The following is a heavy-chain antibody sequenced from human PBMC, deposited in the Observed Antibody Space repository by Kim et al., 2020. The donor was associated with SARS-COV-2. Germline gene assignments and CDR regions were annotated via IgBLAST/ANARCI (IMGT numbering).Heavy chain of an antibody. D-gene: IGHD3-10*02. CDR2: IDPSDSYT. Sequence: GESLKISCKGSGYSFTSYWISWVRQMPGKGLEWMGRIDPSDSYTNYSPSFQGHVTIPADKSISTAYLQWSSLKAPDTAMYYCARLFEDLYPLDYWGQGTLVTVSS. V-gene: IGHV5-10-1*01. CDR3: ARLFEDLYPLDY. J-gene: IGHJ4*01. CDR1: GYSFTSYW.